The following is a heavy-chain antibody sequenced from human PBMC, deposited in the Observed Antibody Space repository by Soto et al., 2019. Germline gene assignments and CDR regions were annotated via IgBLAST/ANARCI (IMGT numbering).Heavy chain of an antibody. Sequence: SETLSLTCVVSGGSISRGDFSWTWIRQPPGKGLEWVGYIYRSGSTYYNPSLKSPVSISLDKSKNQFSLNLTSVTAADTAVYYCARGKTNYFFDLWGQGQQVTVSS. CDR2: IYRSGST. D-gene: IGHD3-10*01. CDR1: GGSISRGDFS. V-gene: IGHV4-30-2*01. J-gene: IGHJ4*02. CDR3: ARGKTNYFFDL.